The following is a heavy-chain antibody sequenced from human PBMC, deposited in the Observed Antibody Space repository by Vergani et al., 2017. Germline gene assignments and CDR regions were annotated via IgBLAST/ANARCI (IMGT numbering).Heavy chain of an antibody. CDR3: ARDSGHYDFWSGYYYYYYYMDV. V-gene: IGHV3-30-3*01. D-gene: IGHD3-3*01. Sequence: QVQLVESGGGVVQPGRSLRLSCAASGFTFSSYAMHWVRQAPGKGLEWVAVISYDGSNKYYADSVKGRFTISRDNAKNSLYLQMNSLRAEDTAVYYCARDSGHYDFWSGYYYYYYYMDVWGKGTTVTVSS. J-gene: IGHJ6*03. CDR1: GFTFSSYA. CDR2: ISYDGSNK.